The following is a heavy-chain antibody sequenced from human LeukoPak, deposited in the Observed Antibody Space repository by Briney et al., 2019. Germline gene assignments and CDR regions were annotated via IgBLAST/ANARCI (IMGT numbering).Heavy chain of an antibody. CDR2: ISYDGYDK. J-gene: IGHJ4*02. Sequence: GGSLRLSCAASRFTFNEYAMHWVRQTPGKGLEWVALISYDGYDKSYADSVRGRFTISRDNSKNTLNLQMNSLRAEDTAVYYCARLWEARETFDYWGQGTLVTVSS. V-gene: IGHV3-30-3*01. CDR1: RFTFNEYA. CDR3: ARLWEARETFDY. D-gene: IGHD1-26*01.